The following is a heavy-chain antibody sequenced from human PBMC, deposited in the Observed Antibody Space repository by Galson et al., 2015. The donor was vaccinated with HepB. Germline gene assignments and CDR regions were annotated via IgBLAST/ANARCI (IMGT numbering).Heavy chain of an antibody. CDR1: GGSISSYY. J-gene: IGHJ4*02. CDR3: ARVGPQLDISDC. V-gene: IGHV4-59*01. D-gene: IGHD6-13*01. CDR2: IDSSGST. Sequence: ETLSLTCTVSGGSISSYYWSWIRQPPGKGLEWIGYIDSSGSTNYNPSLKSRVTISVDTSKNQFSLKLNSVTAADTAVYYCARVGPQLDISDCWGQGTLVTVSS.